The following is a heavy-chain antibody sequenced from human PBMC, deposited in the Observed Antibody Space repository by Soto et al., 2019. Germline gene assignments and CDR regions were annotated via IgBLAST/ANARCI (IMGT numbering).Heavy chain of an antibody. Sequence: PGGSLRLSCAASGFTFRSFTMNWVRQAPGKGLEWVSTISSNSAYIYYTDALRGRFTISRDNAKNSLHLQMNSLRAEDTAVYYCTRDASRDSSARGWFDPWGPGTPVPVYS. CDR2: ISSNSAYI. CDR3: TRDASRDSSARGWFDP. D-gene: IGHD6-13*01. J-gene: IGHJ5*02. V-gene: IGHV3-21*01. CDR1: GFTFRSFT.